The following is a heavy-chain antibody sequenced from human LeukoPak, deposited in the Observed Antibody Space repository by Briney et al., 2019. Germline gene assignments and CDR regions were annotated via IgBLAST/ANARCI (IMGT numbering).Heavy chain of an antibody. CDR2: ISYDGSNK. Sequence: GGSLRLSCAASGFTFSSYSMNWVRQAPGKGLEWVAVISYDGSNKYYADSVKGRFTISRDNSKNTLYLQMNSLRAEDTAVYYCARGGYCSSTSCYSLRFLEWLIFDYWGQGTLVTVSS. CDR1: GFTFSSYS. J-gene: IGHJ4*02. D-gene: IGHD2-2*02. V-gene: IGHV3-30*03. CDR3: ARGGYCSSTSCYSLRFLEWLIFDY.